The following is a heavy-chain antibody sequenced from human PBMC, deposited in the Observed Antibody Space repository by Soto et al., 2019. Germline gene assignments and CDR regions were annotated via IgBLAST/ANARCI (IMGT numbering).Heavy chain of an antibody. CDR2: MNPNSGNT. CDR3: ARGRNGMDV. Sequence: QVQLVQSGAEVKKPGASVKVSCKASGDPFSNYDMKWVRQATGQGLEWMGWMNPNSGNTGYARKFQGRVTMTRNTSITTVCMELSSLRSEDTAVYYCARGRNGMDVWGQGTTVTVSS. V-gene: IGHV1-8*01. CDR1: GDPFSNYD. J-gene: IGHJ6*02.